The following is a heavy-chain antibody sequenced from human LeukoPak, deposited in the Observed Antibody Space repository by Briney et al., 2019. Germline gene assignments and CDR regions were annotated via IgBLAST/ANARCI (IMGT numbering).Heavy chain of an antibody. D-gene: IGHD4-23*01. J-gene: IGHJ1*01. V-gene: IGHV3-21*01. Sequence: PGGSLRLSCAASGFTFSSYNMNWVRQAPGKGLEWVSSISGSSSYIYYADSVKGRFTISRDNAKNSLYLQMNSLRAEDTAVYYCARDYGGNLDYFQHWGQGTLVTVSS. CDR1: GFTFSSYN. CDR2: ISGSSSYI. CDR3: ARDYGGNLDYFQH.